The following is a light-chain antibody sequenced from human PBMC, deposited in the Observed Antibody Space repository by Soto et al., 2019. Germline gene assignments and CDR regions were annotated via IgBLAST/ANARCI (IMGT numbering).Light chain of an antibody. J-gene: IGKJ3*01. CDR2: KAS. Sequence: DIQMTQSPSTLSASVGDRVTITCRASQSISSWLAWYQQKPGKVPKLLIYKASTLESGVPSRFGGSGSGTEFTLTISSLQPDDFATYYCQQYYSYLSFTFGPGTKVDIK. CDR3: QQYYSYLSFT. CDR1: QSISSW. V-gene: IGKV1-5*03.